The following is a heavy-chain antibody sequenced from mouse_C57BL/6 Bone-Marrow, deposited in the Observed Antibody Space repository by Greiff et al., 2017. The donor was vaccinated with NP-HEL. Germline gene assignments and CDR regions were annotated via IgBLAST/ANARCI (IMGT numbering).Heavy chain of an antibody. CDR2: IYPRSGNT. J-gene: IGHJ3*01. D-gene: IGHD4-1*01. CDR1: GYTFTSYG. Sequence: QVQLQQSGAELARPGASVKLSCKASGYTFTSYGISWVKQRTGQGLEWIGEIYPRSGNTYYNEKFKGKATLTADKSSSTAYMGLRSLTSEDSAVYFCARLGRAWFAYWGQGTLVTVSA. V-gene: IGHV1-81*01. CDR3: ARLGRAWFAY.